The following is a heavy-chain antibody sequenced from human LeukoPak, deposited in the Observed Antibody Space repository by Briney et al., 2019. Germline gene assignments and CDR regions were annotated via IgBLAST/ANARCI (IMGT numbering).Heavy chain of an antibody. D-gene: IGHD3-16*01. V-gene: IGHV3-48*04. CDR3: ARDGGIDFDDYYYYYLDV. CDR2: ISFSGNTI. Sequence: GGSLRLSCAASGFTFSSYSMNWVRQAPGKGLEWVSYISFSGNTIYYADSVKGRFTISRDNAKNSLYLQMNSLRAEDTAVYYCARDGGIDFDDYYYYYLDVWGKGTTVTISS. CDR1: GFTFSSYS. J-gene: IGHJ6*03.